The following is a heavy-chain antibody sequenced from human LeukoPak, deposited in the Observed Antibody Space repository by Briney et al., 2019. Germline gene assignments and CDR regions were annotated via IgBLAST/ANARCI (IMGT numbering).Heavy chain of an antibody. CDR1: GFTFSSYA. CDR2: ISGSGGST. V-gene: IGHV3-23*01. D-gene: IGHD6-19*01. CDR3: AKASSGWGNLDY. Sequence: GGSLRLSCAASGFTFSSYAMSWVRQAPGKGLEWVSAISGSGGSTYYADSVKGRFTISRDNSKNTLYLQMNSLRAEDTALYYCAKASSGWGNLDYWGQGTLVTVSS. J-gene: IGHJ4*02.